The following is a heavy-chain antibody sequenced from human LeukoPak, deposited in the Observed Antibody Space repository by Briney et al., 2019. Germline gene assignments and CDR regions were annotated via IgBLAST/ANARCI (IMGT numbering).Heavy chain of an antibody. V-gene: IGHV3-23*01. CDR1: GFTFSSYG. J-gene: IGHJ4*02. CDR3: ARVQRGIAVALDY. Sequence: GGTLRLSCAASGFTFSSYGMSWVRQAPGKGLEWVSAISGSGGSTYYADSVKGRFTISRDNAKKSLYLQMNSLRAEDTAVYYCARVQRGIAVALDYWGQGTLATVSS. D-gene: IGHD6-19*01. CDR2: ISGSGGST.